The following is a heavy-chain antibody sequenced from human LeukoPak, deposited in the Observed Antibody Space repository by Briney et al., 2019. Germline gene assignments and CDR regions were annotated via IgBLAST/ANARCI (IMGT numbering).Heavy chain of an antibody. Sequence: QAGGSPRLSCAASGFTFSTSEMNWVRQAPGKGLEWVSYISTSGSIIYYADSVKGRFTISRDNAKNSLSLQMNSLRVEDTAVYYCARGGLVGDYWGQGLLVTVSS. CDR1: GFTFSTSE. CDR3: ARGGLVGDY. CDR2: ISTSGSII. D-gene: IGHD3-16*01. V-gene: IGHV3-48*03. J-gene: IGHJ4*02.